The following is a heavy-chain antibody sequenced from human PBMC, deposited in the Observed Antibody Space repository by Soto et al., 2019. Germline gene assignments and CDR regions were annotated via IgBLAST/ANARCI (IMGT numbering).Heavy chain of an antibody. CDR3: ARLAAVAGTSDY. Sequence: SVKVSCKASGGTLSSYSISWVRQAPGQGLEWMGRIIPILGIANYAQKFQGRVTITADKSTSTAYMELSSLRSEDTAVYYCARLAAVAGTSDYWGQGTLVTVSS. J-gene: IGHJ4*02. V-gene: IGHV1-69*02. CDR1: GGTLSSYS. D-gene: IGHD6-19*01. CDR2: IIPILGIA.